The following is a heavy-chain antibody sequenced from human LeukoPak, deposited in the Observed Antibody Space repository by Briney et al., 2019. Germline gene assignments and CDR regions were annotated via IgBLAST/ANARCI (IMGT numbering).Heavy chain of an antibody. CDR1: GFTFDDYA. J-gene: IGHJ6*03. CDR2: ISWNSGSI. V-gene: IGHV3-9*01. CDR3: AKGHYMDV. Sequence: PGGSLRLSCAASGFTFDDYAMHWVRQAPGKGLEWVSGISWNSGSIGYADSVKGRFTISRDNAKNSLYLQMNSLRAEDTAVYYCAKGHYMDVWGKGTTVTVSS.